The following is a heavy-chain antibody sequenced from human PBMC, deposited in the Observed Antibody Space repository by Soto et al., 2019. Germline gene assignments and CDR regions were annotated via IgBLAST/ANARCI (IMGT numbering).Heavy chain of an antibody. CDR3: AKRSPYSSGWYSPIFDY. V-gene: IGHV3-23*01. J-gene: IGHJ4*02. Sequence: GSLRLSCAASGFSFSDYAMSWVRQAPGKGLEWVSVISESGGSTHYADSVRGRFTVSRDNSKNSLSLRMNSLRDEDTAVYFCAKRSPYSSGWYSPIFDYWGQGAPVTVS. CDR1: GFSFSDYA. CDR2: ISESGGST. D-gene: IGHD6-13*01.